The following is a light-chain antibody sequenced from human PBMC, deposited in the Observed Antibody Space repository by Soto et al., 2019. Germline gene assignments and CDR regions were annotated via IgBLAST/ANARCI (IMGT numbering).Light chain of an antibody. CDR2: DAS. V-gene: IGKV3-20*01. J-gene: IGKJ4*01. CDR1: QTVRNNY. Sequence: EFVLTQSPGTLSLSPGERATLSCRASQTVRNNYLAWYQPKPGQAPRLLIYDASSRATGIPDRFSGRGSGTDFTLTISRLEPEDFAVYYCQQFSSYPLTFGGGTKVEIK. CDR3: QQFSSYPLT.